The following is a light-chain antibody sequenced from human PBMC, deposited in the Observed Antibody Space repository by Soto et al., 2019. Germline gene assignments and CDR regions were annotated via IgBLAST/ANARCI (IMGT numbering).Light chain of an antibody. CDR2: KAS. J-gene: IGKJ2*01. V-gene: IGKV1-5*03. Sequence: DIQMTQSPSTLSASVGDRVTITCRASQSISYWLAWYQQKPGKAPKLIVYKASTVESGVPSRFSGSGSGTEFTLTISSLQPDDFATYYCHQNNSDLNTFGQGTKVEIK. CDR1: QSISYW. CDR3: HQNNSDLNT.